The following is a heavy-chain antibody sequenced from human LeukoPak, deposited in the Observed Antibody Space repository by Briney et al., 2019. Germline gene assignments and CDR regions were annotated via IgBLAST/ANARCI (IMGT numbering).Heavy chain of an antibody. D-gene: IGHD3-22*01. CDR1: GFTFTDYA. J-gene: IGHJ4*02. V-gene: IGHV3-23*01. Sequence: GGSLRLSCAASGFTFTDYAMSWVRQAPGRGLEWVSTISVSGSSTYCADSVKGRFTISRDNSKNTLYLQMSSPRAEDTAVYYCGSSGYGSFDSWGQGTLVTVSS. CDR2: ISVSGSST. CDR3: GSSGYGSFDS.